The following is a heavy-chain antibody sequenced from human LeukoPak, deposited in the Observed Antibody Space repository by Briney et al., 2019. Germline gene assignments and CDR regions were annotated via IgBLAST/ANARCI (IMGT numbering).Heavy chain of an antibody. CDR1: GGSISSYY. D-gene: IGHD3-10*01. V-gene: IGHV4-4*07. J-gene: IGHJ4*02. Sequence: SETLSLTCTVSGGSISSYYWSWIRQPAGKGLEWIGRIYTSGSTNYNPSLKSRVTISVDTSKSQFSLKLSSVTAADTAVYYCARSARESSFFYFGYWGQGTLVTVSS. CDR3: ARSARESSFFYFGY. CDR2: IYTSGST.